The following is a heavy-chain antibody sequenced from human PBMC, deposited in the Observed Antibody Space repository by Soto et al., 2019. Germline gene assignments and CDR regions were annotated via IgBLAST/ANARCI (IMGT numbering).Heavy chain of an antibody. J-gene: IGHJ6*02. CDR1: GFSLSTSGMC. Sequence: SGPTLVNPTQTLTLTCTFSGFSLSTSGMCVSWIRQPPGKALEWLALIDWDDDKYYSTSLKTRLTISKDTSKNQVVLTMTNMDPVDTATYYCARTTRYYDFWSGYHGMDVWGQGTTVTAP. D-gene: IGHD3-3*01. CDR3: ARTTRYYDFWSGYHGMDV. V-gene: IGHV2-70*01. CDR2: IDWDDDK.